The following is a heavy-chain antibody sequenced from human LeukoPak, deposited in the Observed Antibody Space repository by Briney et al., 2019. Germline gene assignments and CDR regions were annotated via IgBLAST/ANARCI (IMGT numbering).Heavy chain of an antibody. J-gene: IGHJ4*02. D-gene: IGHD2-21*02. Sequence: SMKVSCHASGGTVSSYAISWVRQATGQGLEWMGRIIPILGIANYAQKFQGRVTITADKSTSTAYMELSSLRSEDTAVYYCASPRYCGGDCYSFDYWGQGTLVTVSS. CDR3: ASPRYCGGDCYSFDY. V-gene: IGHV1-69*04. CDR1: GGTVSSYA. CDR2: IIPILGIA.